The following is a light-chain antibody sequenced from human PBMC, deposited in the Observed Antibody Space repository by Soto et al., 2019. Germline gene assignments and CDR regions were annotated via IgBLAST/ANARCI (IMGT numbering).Light chain of an antibody. CDR2: WAS. V-gene: IGKV4-1*01. J-gene: IGKJ2*01. CDR3: QQYYSTLYT. Sequence: DIVMTQSPDSLAVSLGERATINCKSSQSVLYSSNNKNYLAWYQQTPGQPPKLLIYWASTRESGVPDRFSGSGSGTAFTLTISSLQAEDVAVYYCQQYYSTLYTFGQGTKLEIK. CDR1: QSVLYSSNNKNY.